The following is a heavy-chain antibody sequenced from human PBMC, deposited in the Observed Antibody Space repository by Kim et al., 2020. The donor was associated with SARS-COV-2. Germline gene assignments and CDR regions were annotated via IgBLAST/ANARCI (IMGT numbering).Heavy chain of an antibody. V-gene: IGHV3-53*04. J-gene: IGHJ6*02. Sequence: GGSLRLSCAASGFTVSSNYMSWVRQAPGKGLEWVSVIYSGGSTYYVDSVKGRFTISRHNSKNTLYLQMNSLRAEDTAVYYCARDERDHYYGMDVWGQGTTVTVSS. CDR2: IYSGGST. CDR3: ARDERDHYYGMDV. CDR1: GFTVSSNY.